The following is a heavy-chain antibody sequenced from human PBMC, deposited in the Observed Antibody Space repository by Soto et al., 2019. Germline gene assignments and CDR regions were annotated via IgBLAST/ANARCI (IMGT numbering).Heavy chain of an antibody. CDR1: GFTFSGSA. D-gene: IGHD3-10*01. Sequence: GGSLRLSCAASGFTFSGSAMHWVRQASGKGLEWVGRIRSKANSYATAYTASVEGRFTISRDDSKNTAYLQMNSLKTEDTAVYYCTRTYCFGSGSYRKGFDYWGQGSLVTVSS. V-gene: IGHV3-73*01. CDR2: IRSKANSYAT. J-gene: IGHJ4*02. CDR3: TRTYCFGSGSYRKGFDY.